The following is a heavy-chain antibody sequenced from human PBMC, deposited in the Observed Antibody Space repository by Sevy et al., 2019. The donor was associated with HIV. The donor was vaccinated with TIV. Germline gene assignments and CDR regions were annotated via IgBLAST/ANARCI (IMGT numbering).Heavy chain of an antibody. Sequence: ASVKVSCKASGYTFTSYGISWVRQAPGQGLEWMGWISAYNGNTNYAQKLQGRVTMTTDTSTSTAYMELRSLGSDDTAVYYCARDRGLTMVRWGYYYYYYGMDVWGQGTTVTVSS. CDR1: GYTFTSYG. J-gene: IGHJ6*02. V-gene: IGHV1-18*01. CDR3: ARDRGLTMVRWGYYYYYYGMDV. D-gene: IGHD3-10*01. CDR2: ISAYNGNT.